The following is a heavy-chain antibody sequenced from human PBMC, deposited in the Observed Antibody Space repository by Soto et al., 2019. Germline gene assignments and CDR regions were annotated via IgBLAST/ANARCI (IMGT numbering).Heavy chain of an antibody. CDR2: INHSGST. CDR1: GGSFSGYY. D-gene: IGHD3-22*01. V-gene: IGHV4-34*01. CDR3: AGYYYDSSGPDHETDAFDI. J-gene: IGHJ3*02. Sequence: SETLSLTCAVYGGSFSGYYWSWIRQPPGKGLEWIGEINHSGSTNYNPSLKSRVTISVDTSKNQFSLKLSSATAADTAVYYCAGYYYDSSGPDHETDAFDIWGQGTMVTVSS.